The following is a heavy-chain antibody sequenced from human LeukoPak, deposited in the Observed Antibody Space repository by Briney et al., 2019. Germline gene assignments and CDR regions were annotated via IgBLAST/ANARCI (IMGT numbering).Heavy chain of an antibody. CDR2: IYPGDSDT. Sequence: GESLKISCKGSEYSFSSYWIGWVRQMPGKGLEWMGIIYPGDSDTRYSPSFRGQVTISADKSISTAHLQWSSLKASDTAMYYCARVSLEMRIARNFDYWGQGTLVTVSS. J-gene: IGHJ4*02. CDR1: EYSFSSYW. D-gene: IGHD5-24*01. V-gene: IGHV5-51*01. CDR3: ARVSLEMRIARNFDY.